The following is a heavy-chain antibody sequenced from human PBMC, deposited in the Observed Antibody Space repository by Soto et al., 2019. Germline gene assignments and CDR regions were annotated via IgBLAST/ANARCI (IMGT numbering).Heavy chain of an antibody. CDR2: ISWNSGSI. D-gene: IGHD3-16*01. Sequence: SLRLSCAASGFTFDDYAMHWVRQAPGKGLEWVSGISWNSGSIGYADSVKGRFTISRDNAKNSLYLQMNSLRAEDTALYYCAKDRGGPYYYYGMDVWGQGTTVTVS. CDR1: GFTFDDYA. V-gene: IGHV3-9*01. J-gene: IGHJ6*02. CDR3: AKDRGGPYYYYGMDV.